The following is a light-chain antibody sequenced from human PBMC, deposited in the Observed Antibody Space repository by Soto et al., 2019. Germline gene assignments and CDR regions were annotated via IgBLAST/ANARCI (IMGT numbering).Light chain of an antibody. CDR1: SSNIGSNY. V-gene: IGLV1-40*01. CDR2: ADT. J-gene: IGLJ1*01. Sequence: QSVLTQPPSASGTPGQRVTISCSGSSSNIGSNYVYWYRQLPGTAPKLLIFADTKRPSGVPDRFSGSKSGTSASLAITGLQAEDEADYYCQSYDSSLSGLYVFGTGTKVTVL. CDR3: QSYDSSLSGLYV.